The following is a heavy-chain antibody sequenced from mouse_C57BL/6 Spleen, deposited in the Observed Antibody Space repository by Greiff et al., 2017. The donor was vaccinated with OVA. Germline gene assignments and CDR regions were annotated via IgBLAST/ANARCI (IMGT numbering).Heavy chain of an antibody. CDR1: GYTFTSYW. V-gene: IGHV1-55*01. CDR2: IYPGSGST. Sequence: QVQLQQSGAELVKPGASVKMSCKASGYTFTSYWITWVKQRPGQGLEWIGDIYPGSGSTNYNEKFKSKATLTVDTSTSTDYMQLSSLTSEDSAVYYCARSDYYGSSFFDYWGQGTTLTVSS. CDR3: ARSDYYGSSFFDY. J-gene: IGHJ2*01. D-gene: IGHD1-1*01.